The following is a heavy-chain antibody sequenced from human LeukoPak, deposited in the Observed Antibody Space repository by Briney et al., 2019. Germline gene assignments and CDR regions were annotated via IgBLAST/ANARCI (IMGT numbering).Heavy chain of an antibody. Sequence: SVKVSCKASGGSFNTYDINWVRQAPGQGLEWMGRISPMLGIPNYAQKFQARLTIAADKSTSTAYMDLSSLTSEDTAVYYCARGFRDWNWNSLMWFDSWGQGTLVTVSS. CDR1: GGSFNTYD. D-gene: IGHD1-7*01. CDR3: ARGFRDWNWNSLMWFDS. V-gene: IGHV1-69*04. CDR2: ISPMLGIP. J-gene: IGHJ5*01.